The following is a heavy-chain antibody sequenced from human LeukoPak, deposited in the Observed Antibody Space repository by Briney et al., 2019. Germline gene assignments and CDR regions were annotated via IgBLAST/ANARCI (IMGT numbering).Heavy chain of an antibody. CDR1: GYTFTGYY. Sequence: ASVKVSCKASGYTFTGYYMHWVRQAPGQGLEWMGWINPNSGGTNYAQKFQGRVTMTRDTSISTAYMEPSRLRSDDTAVYYCATRYYYGSGSHRNLLDYWGQGTLVTVSS. D-gene: IGHD3-10*01. V-gene: IGHV1-2*02. CDR3: ATRYYYGSGSHRNLLDY. J-gene: IGHJ4*02. CDR2: INPNSGGT.